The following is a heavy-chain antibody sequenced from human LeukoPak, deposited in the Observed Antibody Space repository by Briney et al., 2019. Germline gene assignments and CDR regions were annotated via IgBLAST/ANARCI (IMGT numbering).Heavy chain of an antibody. CDR2: ISAYNGNT. CDR1: GYTFTSYG. J-gene: IGHJ4*02. CDR3: ARVKDMYYDFWSGYYMDY. V-gene: IGHV1-18*01. Sequence: ASVKVSCKASGYTFTSYGISWVRQAPGQGLEWVGWISAYNGNTNYAQKLQGRVTMTTDTSTSTAYMELRSLRSDDTAVYYCARVKDMYYDFWSGYYMDYWGQGTLVTVSS. D-gene: IGHD3-3*01.